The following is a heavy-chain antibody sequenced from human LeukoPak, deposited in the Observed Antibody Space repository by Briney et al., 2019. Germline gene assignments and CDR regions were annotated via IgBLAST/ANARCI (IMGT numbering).Heavy chain of an antibody. Sequence: SETLSLTCTVSGGSISSGDYYWSWIRQPPGKGLEWIGYIYYSGSTYYNPSLKSRVTISVDTSKNQFSLKLSSVTAADTAVYYCARGRRELNYGPDYWGQGTVVTVSS. CDR3: ARGRRELNYGPDY. J-gene: IGHJ4*02. V-gene: IGHV4-30-4*01. D-gene: IGHD3/OR15-3a*01. CDR1: GGSISSGDYY. CDR2: IYYSGST.